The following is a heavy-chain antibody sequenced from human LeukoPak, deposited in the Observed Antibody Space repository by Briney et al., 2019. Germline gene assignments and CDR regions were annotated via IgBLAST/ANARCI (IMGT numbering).Heavy chain of an antibody. Sequence: GGSLRLSCAASGFTFSSYGMHWVRQGPGKGLEWVAFIRYDGSNKYYADSVKGRFTNSRDNSKNTLYLQMNSLRTEDTAVYYCAKGYWSGYSFDNWFDPWGQGTLVTVSS. CDR1: GFTFSSYG. CDR2: IRYDGSNK. J-gene: IGHJ5*02. D-gene: IGHD3-3*01. CDR3: AKGYWSGYSFDNWFDP. V-gene: IGHV3-30*02.